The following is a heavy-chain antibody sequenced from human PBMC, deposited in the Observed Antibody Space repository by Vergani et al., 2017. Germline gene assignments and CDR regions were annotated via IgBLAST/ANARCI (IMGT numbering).Heavy chain of an antibody. D-gene: IGHD1-26*01. J-gene: IGHJ6*02. CDR1: GGSISSGDYH. CDR2: IYYSGST. V-gene: IGHV4-30-4*08. Sequence: QVQLQESGPGLVKPSQTLSLTCTVSGGSISSGDYHWSWICQPPGNGPEWIGYIYYSGSTYYNPSLKSRVTISVDTSKNQFSLKLSSVTAADTAVYYCARASGSYPYYYGMDVWGQGTTVTVSS. CDR3: ARASGSYPYYYGMDV.